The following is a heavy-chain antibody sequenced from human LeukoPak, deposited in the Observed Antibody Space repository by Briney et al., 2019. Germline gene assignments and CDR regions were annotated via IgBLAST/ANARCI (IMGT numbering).Heavy chain of an antibody. CDR3: ARHRLHRIYYDSSGFYHDAFDI. CDR1: GYTFTSYD. V-gene: IGHV1-8*02. D-gene: IGHD3-22*01. J-gene: IGHJ3*02. Sequence: ASVKVSCKASGYTFTSYDINWVRQATGQGLEWMGWMNPNSGNTGYAQKFQGRVTMTTDTSTSTAYMELRSLRSDDTAVYYCARHRLHRIYYDSSGFYHDAFDIWGRGTMVTVSS. CDR2: MNPNSGNT.